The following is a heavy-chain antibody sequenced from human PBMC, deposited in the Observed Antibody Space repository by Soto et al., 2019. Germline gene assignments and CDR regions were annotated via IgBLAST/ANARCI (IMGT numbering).Heavy chain of an antibody. CDR1: GFTFDDYA. J-gene: IGHJ6*02. CDR3: AKDIGSVVYNSGLDV. CDR2: INWNSGRI. D-gene: IGHD2-21*01. V-gene: IGHV3-9*01. Sequence: EVQLVESGGGLVQPGRSLRLSCAASGFTFDDYAMHWVRQAPGKGLEWVSGINWNSGRIGYADSVKGRFTISRDNAKNSLYLQMNSLRAEDTALYYCAKDIGSVVYNSGLDVWGQGTTVSVSS.